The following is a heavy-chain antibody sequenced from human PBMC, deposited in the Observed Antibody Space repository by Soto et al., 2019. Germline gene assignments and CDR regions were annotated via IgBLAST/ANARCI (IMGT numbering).Heavy chain of an antibody. CDR1: GFSLTTGGVG. V-gene: IGHV2-5*02. CDR2: IYWDDDK. Sequence: QITLKESGPTLVNPTQTLTLTCTFSGFSLTTGGVGVGWIRQPPGKALEWLALIYWDDDKRYSPSLKSRLTITKDTSKNQVVRTLTNMDPVDTATFYCAHVFNSNSGSYRYFDYWGQGTLVTVSS. CDR3: AHVFNSNSGSYRYFDY. D-gene: IGHD3-16*02. J-gene: IGHJ4*02.